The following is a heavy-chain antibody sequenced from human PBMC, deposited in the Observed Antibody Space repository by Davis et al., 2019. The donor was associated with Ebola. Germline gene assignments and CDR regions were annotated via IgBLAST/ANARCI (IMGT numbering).Heavy chain of an antibody. Sequence: GGSLRLSCAASGFTFSSYAMHWVRQAPGKGLEWVAVISYDGSNKYYADSVKGRFTISRDNSKNTLYLQMNSLRAEDTAVYYCARDLYHSSIYCSGGSCYSTLDYWGQGTLVTVSS. J-gene: IGHJ4*02. D-gene: IGHD2-15*01. CDR3: ARDLYHSSIYCSGGSCYSTLDY. CDR2: ISYDGSNK. V-gene: IGHV3-30-3*01. CDR1: GFTFSSYA.